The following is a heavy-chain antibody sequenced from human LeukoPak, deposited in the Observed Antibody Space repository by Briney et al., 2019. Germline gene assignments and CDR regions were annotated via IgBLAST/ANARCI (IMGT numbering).Heavy chain of an antibody. V-gene: IGHV4-4*07. CDR2: IYTSGST. CDR3: ARGFWGEPSYYFDY. D-gene: IGHD3-16*01. J-gene: IGHJ4*02. CDR1: GGSISSYY. Sequence: SETLSLTCTVSGGSISSYYWSWIRQPAGKGLEWIGRIYTSGSTNYNPSPESRVTMSVDPSKNQFSLKLSSVTAADTAVYYCARGFWGEPSYYFDYWGQGTLVTVSS.